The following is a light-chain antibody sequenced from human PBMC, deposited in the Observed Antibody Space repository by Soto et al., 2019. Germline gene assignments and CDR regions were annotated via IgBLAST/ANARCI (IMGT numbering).Light chain of an antibody. J-gene: IGLJ1*01. CDR2: EVK. Sequence: QSVLTQPASVSGSPGQSITITCSGTTDDVGSTDSVSWYQHHLGEAPRLVIYEVKNRPSGVPGRFAGSKSVNTASLSISGRQPEDEADYYCRTFTTTGSSIFGIGTKLTVL. V-gene: IGLV2-14*01. CDR3: RTFTTTGSSI. CDR1: TDDVGSTDS.